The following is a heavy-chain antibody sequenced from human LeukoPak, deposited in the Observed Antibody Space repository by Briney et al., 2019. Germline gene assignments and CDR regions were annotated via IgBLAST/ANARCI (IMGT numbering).Heavy chain of an antibody. V-gene: IGHV3-74*01. CDR2: ITSDGSST. Sequence: GGSLRLSRAASGFTFSSTWMNWVRQGPGKGLEWVSRITSDGSSTIYADSVKGRFTISRDNANSTVYLQMNSLRAEDTAVYFCARDRYYIFDYWGQGAPVTVSS. D-gene: IGHD3-10*01. CDR3: ARDRYYIFDY. CDR1: GFTFSSTW. J-gene: IGHJ4*02.